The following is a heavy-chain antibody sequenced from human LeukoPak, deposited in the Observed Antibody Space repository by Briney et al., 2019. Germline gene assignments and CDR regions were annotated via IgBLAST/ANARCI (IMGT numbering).Heavy chain of an antibody. CDR2: MNPNSGNT. Sequence: GASVKVSCKASGYTFTSYDINWVRHATGQGLELMVRMNPNSGNTGYAQKFQGRVTMTRNTSISTAYMELSSLRSEDTAVYYCARGNPRRLGFGVVIYWGQGTLVTVSS. CDR3: ARGNPRRLGFGVVIY. D-gene: IGHD3-3*01. V-gene: IGHV1-8*01. CDR1: GYTFTSYD. J-gene: IGHJ4*02.